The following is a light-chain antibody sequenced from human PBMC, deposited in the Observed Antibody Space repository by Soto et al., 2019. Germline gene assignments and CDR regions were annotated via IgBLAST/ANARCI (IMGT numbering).Light chain of an antibody. CDR3: QQYGSSPPST. CDR2: GAS. J-gene: IGKJ5*01. V-gene: IGKV3-20*01. Sequence: EIVLTQSPGTLSLSPGERATLSCRASQSVSSSYLAWYQQKPGLAPRLLIYGASSRATGIPDRFSGSGSGTDFTLTISRLEPEDFAVYYCQQYGSSPPSTFGQGTRLEIK. CDR1: QSVSSSY.